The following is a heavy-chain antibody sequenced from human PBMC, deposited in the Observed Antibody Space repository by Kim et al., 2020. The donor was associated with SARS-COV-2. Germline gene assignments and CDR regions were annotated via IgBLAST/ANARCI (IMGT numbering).Heavy chain of an antibody. CDR1: GYTFTSFA. J-gene: IGHJ4*02. Sequence: ASVKVSCEASGYTFTSFAMHWVRQAPGQRLEYMGWINTANGNTRYPQKFQGRVTITRDTSASIVYLGLRSLRSDDTAVYYCARDGWGYDLYFFDSWGQGSLVTVSS. CDR3: ARDGWGYDLYFFDS. CDR2: INTANGNT. D-gene: IGHD5-12*01. V-gene: IGHV1-3*04.